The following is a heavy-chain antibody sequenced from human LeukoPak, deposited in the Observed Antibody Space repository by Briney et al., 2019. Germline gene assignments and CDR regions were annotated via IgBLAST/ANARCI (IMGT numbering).Heavy chain of an antibody. CDR1: GGSISSYY. V-gene: IGHV4-4*07. CDR3: ARDVGIAAAGDGDYYYYMDV. Sequence: TSSETLSLACTVSGGSISSYYWSWIRQPAGKGLEWIGRIYTSGSTNYNPSLKSRVTMSVDTSKNQFSLKLSSVTAADTAVYYCARDVGIAAAGDGDYYYYMDVWGKGTTVTISS. CDR2: IYTSGST. J-gene: IGHJ6*03. D-gene: IGHD6-13*01.